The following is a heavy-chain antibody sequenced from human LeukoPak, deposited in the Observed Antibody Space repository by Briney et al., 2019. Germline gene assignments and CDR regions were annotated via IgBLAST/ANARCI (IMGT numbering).Heavy chain of an antibody. J-gene: IGHJ4*02. CDR3: ARLGMTATTLYYFDL. CDR1: GYSFANYW. D-gene: IGHD1-20*01. V-gene: IGHV5-51*01. CDR2: IYPGYSAT. Sequence: GESLKISCKGSGYSFANYWIGWVRQMPGKGLGWMGIIYPGYSATRYSPSCQGQVTISADNTINTAYLQWSSLKASDTAMVYCARLGMTATTLYYFDLWGQGTLVTVSS.